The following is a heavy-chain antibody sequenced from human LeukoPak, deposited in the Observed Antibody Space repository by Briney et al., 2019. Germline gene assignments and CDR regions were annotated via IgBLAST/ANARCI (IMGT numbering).Heavy chain of an antibody. Sequence: ASVKVSCKASGYTFTSYGISWVRQAPGQGLEWMGWISAYNGNTNYAQKLQGRVTMTTDTSTSTAYMELRSLRSDDTAVYYCARDLYYYDSSGYYYVRLDYWGQGTLVTVSS. CDR1: GYTFTSYG. CDR2: ISAYNGNT. V-gene: IGHV1-18*01. CDR3: ARDLYYYDSSGYYYVRLDY. J-gene: IGHJ4*02. D-gene: IGHD3-22*01.